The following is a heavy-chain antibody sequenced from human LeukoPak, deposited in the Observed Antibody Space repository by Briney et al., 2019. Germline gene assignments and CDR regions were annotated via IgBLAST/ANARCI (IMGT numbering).Heavy chain of an antibody. CDR1: GGSISSYY. J-gene: IGHJ5*02. D-gene: IGHD6-13*01. CDR2: IYTSGST. CDR3: ARDYGSSLREDWFDP. Sequence: SETLPLTCTVSGGSISSYYWSWIRQPAGKGLEWIGRIYTSGSTNYNTSLKSRVTMSVDTSKNQFSLKLSSVTAADTAVYYCARDYGSSLREDWFDPWGQGTLVTVSS. V-gene: IGHV4-4*07.